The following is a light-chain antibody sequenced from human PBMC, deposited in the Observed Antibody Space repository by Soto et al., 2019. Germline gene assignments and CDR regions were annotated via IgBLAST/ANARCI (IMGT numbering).Light chain of an antibody. CDR2: DAS. CDR1: QSVSTY. Sequence: EIVLTQSPATLSLSPGERATLSCRASQSVSTYLAWYQQKHGQAPRLLIYDASKRATGIPVRFSGIGSGTDFTLTITSLEPEDFGVYYCQQRSNWPPTWTFGQGTKVDIK. J-gene: IGKJ1*01. CDR3: QQRSNWPPTWT. V-gene: IGKV3-11*01.